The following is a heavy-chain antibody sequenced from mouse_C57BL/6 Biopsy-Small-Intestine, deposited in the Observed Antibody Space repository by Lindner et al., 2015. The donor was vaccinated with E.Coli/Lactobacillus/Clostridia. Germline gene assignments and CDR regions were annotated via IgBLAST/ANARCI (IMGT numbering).Heavy chain of an antibody. CDR1: GISITTGNYR. J-gene: IGHJ4*01. D-gene: IGHD1-1*01. V-gene: IGHV3-5*01. CDR3: ALVANYAMDY. CDR2: IYYSGTI. Sequence: VQLQESGPGLVEPSQTVFLTCTVTGISITTGNYRWSWIRQFPGNKLEWIGYIYYSGTITYNPSLTSRTTITRDTPKNQFFLEMNSLTAEDTATYYCALVANYAMDYWGQGTSVTVSS.